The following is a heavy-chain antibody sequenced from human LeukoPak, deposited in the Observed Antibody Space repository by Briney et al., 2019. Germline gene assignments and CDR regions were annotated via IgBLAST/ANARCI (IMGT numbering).Heavy chain of an antibody. J-gene: IGHJ4*02. CDR3: ARGGYQLLEFDY. D-gene: IGHD2-2*01. V-gene: IGHV1-69*13. CDR1: GYTFTGYY. Sequence: SVKVSCKASGYTFTGYYIHWVRQAPGQGLGWMGGIIPIFGTANYAQKFQGRVTITADESTSTAYMELSSLRSEDTAVYYCARGGYQLLEFDYWGQGTLVTVSS. CDR2: IIPIFGTA.